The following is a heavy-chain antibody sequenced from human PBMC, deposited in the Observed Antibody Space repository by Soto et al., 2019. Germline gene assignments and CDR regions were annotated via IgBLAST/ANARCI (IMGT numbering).Heavy chain of an antibody. CDR1: GFTFSSYA. V-gene: IGHV3-23*01. D-gene: IGHD6-13*01. CDR2: ISGSGGST. CDR3: AKVYSSSWYYFDY. Sequence: EVQLLESGGGLVQPGGSLRLSCAASGFTFSSYAMRWVRQAPGKGLEWVSAISGSGGSTYYADSVKGRFTISRDNSKNTLYLQMNSLRAEDTAVYYCAKVYSSSWYYFDYWGQGTLVTVSS. J-gene: IGHJ4*02.